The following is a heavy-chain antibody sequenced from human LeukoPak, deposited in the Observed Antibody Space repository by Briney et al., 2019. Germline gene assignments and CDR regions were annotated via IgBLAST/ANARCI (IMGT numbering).Heavy chain of an antibody. CDR3: ARDRPPNLLLWFGESSNWFDP. J-gene: IGHJ5*02. Sequence: SETLSLTCAVSGYSISSGYYWGWIRQPPGKGLEWIGCIYHSGSTYYNPSLKSRVTISVDTSKNQFSLKLSSVTAADTAVYYCARDRPPNLLLWFGESSNWFDPWGQGTLVTVSS. D-gene: IGHD3-10*01. CDR1: GYSISSGYY. CDR2: IYHSGST. V-gene: IGHV4-38-2*02.